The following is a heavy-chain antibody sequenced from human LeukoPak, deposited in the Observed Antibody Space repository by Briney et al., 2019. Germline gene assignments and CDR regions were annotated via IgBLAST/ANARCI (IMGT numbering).Heavy chain of an antibody. D-gene: IGHD1-26*01. J-gene: IGHJ4*02. CDR3: ARDRTPWADIVGATSPSY. CDR1: GGSISSRSYY. V-gene: IGHV4-39*07. Sequence: SETLSLTCSVSGGSISSRSYYWGWIRQPPGKGLEWIGSIYYSGSTYYNPSLKSRVTISVDTSKNQFSLKLSSVTAADTAVYYCARDRTPWADIVGATSPSYWGQGTLVTVSS. CDR2: IYYSGST.